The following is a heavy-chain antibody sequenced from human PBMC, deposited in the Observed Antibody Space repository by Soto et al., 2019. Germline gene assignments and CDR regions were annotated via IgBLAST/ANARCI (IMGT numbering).Heavy chain of an antibody. J-gene: IGHJ4*02. CDR1: GFTFSSYA. D-gene: IGHD3-22*01. V-gene: IGHV3-23*01. Sequence: GGSLRLSCAASGFTFSSYAMSWVRQAPGKGLEWVSTISGSGASTYNADSVKGRFTISRDNSQNTLYLQMNSLRAEDTAVYYCAKDPFYITMIVVVTFDYWGQGTLVTVSS. CDR2: ISGSGAST. CDR3: AKDPFYITMIVVVTFDY.